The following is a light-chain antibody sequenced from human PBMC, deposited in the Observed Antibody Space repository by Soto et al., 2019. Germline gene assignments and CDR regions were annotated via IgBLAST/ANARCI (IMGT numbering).Light chain of an antibody. CDR2: EGS. Sequence: QYALTQPASVSGSPGQSITISCTGNSSDVGSYNLVSWYQQHPGKAPKLMIYEGSKRPSGVSNRFSGSKSGNTASLTISGLQAEDEADYYCCSYAGSSPYVVFGGGTKLTVL. J-gene: IGLJ2*01. CDR1: SSDVGSYNL. V-gene: IGLV2-23*01. CDR3: CSYAGSSPYVV.